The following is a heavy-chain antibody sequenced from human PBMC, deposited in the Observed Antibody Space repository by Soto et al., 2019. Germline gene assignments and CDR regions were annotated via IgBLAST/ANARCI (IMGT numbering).Heavy chain of an antibody. J-gene: IGHJ4*02. CDR3: ARLRCESNCGGGSCYKFSLCVFEY. CDR1: GFTFSDYS. CDR2: ISSSSGYI. D-gene: IGHD2-15*01. Sequence: EVQLVESGGGLVKPGGSLRLSCAASGFTFSDYSMSWVRQAPGKGLDWVSSISSSSGYINNADSMKGRVTISRDNAKSSLFVQMNSLRAEDTAVYYCARLRCESNCGGGSCYKFSLCVFEYWGQGTLVTVSS. V-gene: IGHV3-21*01.